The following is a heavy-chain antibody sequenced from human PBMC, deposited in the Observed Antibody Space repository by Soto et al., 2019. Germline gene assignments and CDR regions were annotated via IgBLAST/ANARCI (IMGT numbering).Heavy chain of an antibody. CDR2: IRDKANTYTT. V-gene: IGHV3-72*01. CDR1: GFTFSDYY. J-gene: IGHJ4*02. CDR3: TRVGELATPYYADY. Sequence: EVQLVESGGGLVQPEGSLRLSCAASGFTFSDYYMDWVRQAPGKGLEWVGRIRDKANTYTTEYAASVKGRFTVSRDNSRNSLYLQMNSLKAEDTAMYYCTRVGELATPYYADYWGQGTVVTVSS.